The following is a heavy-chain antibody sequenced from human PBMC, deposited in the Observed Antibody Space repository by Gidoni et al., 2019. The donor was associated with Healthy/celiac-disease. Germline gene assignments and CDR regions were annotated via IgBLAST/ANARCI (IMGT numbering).Heavy chain of an antibody. Sequence: EVQLLESGGGLVQPGGSLRLSCAASGFTFSSYAMSWVRQAPGKGLEGVSAISGSGGSTYYADSVKGRFTISRDNSKNTLYLQMNSLRAEDTAVYYCAKDLDGFGELLDAFDIWGQGTMVTVSS. J-gene: IGHJ3*02. D-gene: IGHD3-10*01. CDR2: ISGSGGST. CDR1: GFTFSSYA. V-gene: IGHV3-23*01. CDR3: AKDLDGFGELLDAFDI.